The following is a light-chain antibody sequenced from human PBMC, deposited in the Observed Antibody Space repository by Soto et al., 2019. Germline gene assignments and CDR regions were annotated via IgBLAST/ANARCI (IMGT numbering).Light chain of an antibody. CDR2: KAS. J-gene: IGKJ1*01. CDR3: QQYNSYSST. Sequence: DIQMTQSPSTLSASVGDRVTITCRASQSISSWLAWYQQKPGKAPKLLIYKASSLESGVPSRFSGSGSGTEFTLTIRSMQTDDFANYYCQQYNSYSSTFGQGTKVDIK. CDR1: QSISSW. V-gene: IGKV1-5*03.